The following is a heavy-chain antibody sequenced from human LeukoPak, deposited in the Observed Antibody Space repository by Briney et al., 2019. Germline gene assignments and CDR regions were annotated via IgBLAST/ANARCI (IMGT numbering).Heavy chain of an antibody. V-gene: IGHV4-59*02. J-gene: IGHJ6*03. Sequence: SETLSLTCTVSGGSVSSYYWSWIRQPPGKGLEWIGYIYNSGNVKYNPSLKSRVTISLDTSKNQFSLKLTSVTAADTAVYYCARGHNSSSSGFYYYYMDVWGRGTTVTVSS. CDR2: IYNSGNV. CDR1: GGSVSSYY. CDR3: ARGHNSSSSGFYYYYMDV. D-gene: IGHD6-6*01.